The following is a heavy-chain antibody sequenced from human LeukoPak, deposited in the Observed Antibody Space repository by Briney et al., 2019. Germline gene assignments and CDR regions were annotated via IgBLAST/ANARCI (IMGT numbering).Heavy chain of an antibody. CDR2: VHLDGRT. V-gene: IGHV4-34*10. Sequence: PSETLSLTCAVYGGSFSDYYWRWIRQPPGKGLEWIGEVHLDGRTNFNPSLKSRLTMSVDLSENHVSLKLTSVTAADTAVYYCAREGGFYRPLDYSGQGTLVTVSS. CDR1: GGSFSDYY. CDR3: AREGGFYRPLDY. D-gene: IGHD6-25*01. J-gene: IGHJ4*02.